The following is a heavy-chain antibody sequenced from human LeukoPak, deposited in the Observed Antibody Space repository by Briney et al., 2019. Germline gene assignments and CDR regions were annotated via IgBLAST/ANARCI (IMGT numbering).Heavy chain of an antibody. CDR2: INPNSGGT. D-gene: IGHD3-22*01. CDR3: ARETTYYYDSSGEADAFDI. J-gene: IGHJ3*02. Sequence: ASVKVSCKASGYTFTGYYMHWVRQAPGQGLEWMGWINPNSGGTNYAQKFQGWVTMTRDTSISTAYMELSRLRSDDTAVYYCARETTYYYDSSGEADAFDIWGQGTMVTVSS. V-gene: IGHV1-2*04. CDR1: GYTFTGYY.